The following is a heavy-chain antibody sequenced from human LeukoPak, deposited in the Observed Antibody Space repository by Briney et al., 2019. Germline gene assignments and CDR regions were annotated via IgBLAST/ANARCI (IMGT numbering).Heavy chain of an antibody. CDR1: VYTFTSYG. CDR2: ISTYNGNT. D-gene: IGHD4-17*01. V-gene: IGHV1-18*01. J-gene: IGHJ4*02. CDR3: ARDLTTVTPIDY. Sequence: GASVNVSCKTSVYTFTSYGISWVRQAPGQGLEWMGWISTYNGNTNYAQNLQGRVTMTTDTSTSTAYMEVRSLRSDDTAVYYCARDLTTVTPIDYWGQGTLITVSS.